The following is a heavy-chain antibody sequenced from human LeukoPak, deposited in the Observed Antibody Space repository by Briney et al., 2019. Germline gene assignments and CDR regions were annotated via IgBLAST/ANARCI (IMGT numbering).Heavy chain of an antibody. D-gene: IGHD2-15*01. CDR1: GFNFEDYA. Sequence: GGSLRLSCAASGFNFEDYAMHWVRQAPGKGLECVSGISWNGGNVDYGDSVKGRFTVSRDNAKNSLYLEMNSLRVEDTALYYCAKDVAGATNFFYMDVWGEGTTVTVS. V-gene: IGHV3-9*01. CDR3: AKDVAGATNFFYMDV. J-gene: IGHJ6*03. CDR2: ISWNGGNV.